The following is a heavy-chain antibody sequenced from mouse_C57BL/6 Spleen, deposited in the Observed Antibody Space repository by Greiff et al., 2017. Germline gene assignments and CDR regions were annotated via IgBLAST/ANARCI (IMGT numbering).Heavy chain of an antibody. CDR2: INPNNGGT. CDR1: GYTFTDYY. D-gene: IGHD4-1*01. Sequence: VHVKQSGPELVKPGASVKISCKASGYTFTDYYMNWVKQSHGKSLEWIGDINPNNGGTSYNQKFKGKATLTVDKSSSTAYMELRSLTSEDSAVYYCARKRELSFDYWGQGTTLTVSS. CDR3: ARKRELSFDY. V-gene: IGHV1-26*01. J-gene: IGHJ2*01.